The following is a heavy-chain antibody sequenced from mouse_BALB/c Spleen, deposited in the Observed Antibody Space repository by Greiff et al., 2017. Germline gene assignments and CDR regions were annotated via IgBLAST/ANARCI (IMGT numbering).Heavy chain of an antibody. D-gene: IGHD2-3*01. J-gene: IGHJ2*01. Sequence: VQLQQSGAELARPGASVKLSCKASGYTFTDYYINWVKQRTGQGLEWIGEIYPGSGNTYYNEKFKGKATLTADKSSSTAYMQLSSLTSEDSAVYFCARSRDGYFDYWGQGTTLTVSS. CDR3: ARSRDGYFDY. CDR2: IYPGSGNT. CDR1: GYTFTDYY. V-gene: IGHV1-77*01.